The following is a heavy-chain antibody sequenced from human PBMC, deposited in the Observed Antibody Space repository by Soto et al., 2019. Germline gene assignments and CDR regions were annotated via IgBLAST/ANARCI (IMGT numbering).Heavy chain of an antibody. CDR1: GDTFSSYT. V-gene: IGHV1-69*06. CDR2: IIPLFGTT. CDR3: ARKVASSDDAFDI. J-gene: IGHJ3*02. Sequence: GASVKVSCKASGDTFSSYTITWVRQAPGQGLEWMGGIIPLFGTTYYAQKFHGRVTFTADTYTSTAYMELSSLTSEDRAVYYCARKVASSDDAFDIWGQGTMVTVSS.